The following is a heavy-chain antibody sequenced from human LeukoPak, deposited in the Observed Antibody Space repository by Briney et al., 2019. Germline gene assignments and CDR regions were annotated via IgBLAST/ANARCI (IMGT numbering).Heavy chain of an antibody. D-gene: IGHD2-15*01. CDR2: IKSKIDGGTT. CDR3: ATEGYCSGGDCYSFDY. V-gene: IGHV3-15*01. J-gene: IGHJ4*02. CDR1: GFSLSNYN. Sequence: PGGSLRLSCAVSGFSLSNYNMIWVRQAPGKGLECVGRIKSKIDGGTTDYAAPVKGRFTISRDDSKNTLYRQMNSLKTEDTAVYFCATEGYCSGGDCYSFDYWGQGTLVTVSS.